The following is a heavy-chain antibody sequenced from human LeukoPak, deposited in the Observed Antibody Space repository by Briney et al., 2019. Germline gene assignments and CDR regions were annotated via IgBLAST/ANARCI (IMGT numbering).Heavy chain of an antibody. J-gene: IGHJ3*02. CDR1: GGSISSYY. CDR2: IYYSGST. CDR3: ARDSAPYSSGWYRDAFDI. Sequence: SETLSLTCTVSGGSISSYYWSWIRQPPGKGLEWIGYIYYSGSTNYNPSLKSRVTISVDTSKNQFSLKLSSVTAADTAVYYCARDSAPYSSGWYRDAFDIWGHGTMVTVSS. V-gene: IGHV4-59*01. D-gene: IGHD6-19*01.